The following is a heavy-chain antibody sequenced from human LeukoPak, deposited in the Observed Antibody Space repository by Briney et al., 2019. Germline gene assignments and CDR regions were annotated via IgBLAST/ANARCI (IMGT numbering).Heavy chain of an antibody. CDR3: ARHPTVTTDY. CDR1: GFTVSSNY. Sequence: GGSLRLSCAASGFTVSSNYMSWVRQAPGKGLEWASVIYSGGSTYYADSVKGRFTISRDNSKNTLYLQMNSLRAEDTAVYYCARHPTVTTDYWGQGTLVTVSS. J-gene: IGHJ4*02. CDR2: IYSGGST. V-gene: IGHV3-66*04. D-gene: IGHD4-17*01.